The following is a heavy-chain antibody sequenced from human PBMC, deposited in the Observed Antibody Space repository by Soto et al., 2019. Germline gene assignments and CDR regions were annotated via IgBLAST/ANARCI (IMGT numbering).Heavy chain of an antibody. J-gene: IGHJ4*02. Sequence: QVQLQESGPGVVKPSQTLSLTCAISRGSSSTVNYWWSWISQSQDMGLEWMGHLYNGGRTYNNPSPESRVTMSVDTSKNQLSLTLSSVSAADTAVYYCAGGPSGDKVDSWGQGTLVTVSS. V-gene: IGHV4-30-4*01. D-gene: IGHD7-27*01. CDR1: RGSSSTVNYW. CDR2: LYNGGRT. CDR3: AGGPSGDKVDS.